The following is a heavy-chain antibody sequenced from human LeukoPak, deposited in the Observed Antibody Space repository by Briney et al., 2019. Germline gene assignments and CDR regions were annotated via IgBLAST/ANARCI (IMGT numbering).Heavy chain of an antibody. V-gene: IGHV3-23*01. CDR1: GFIFGTYA. D-gene: IGHD1-26*01. J-gene: IGHJ6*02. Sequence: PGKSLRLSCAVSGFIFGTYAMSWVRQAPGKGLEWVSTIRNSVTDTYYVDSVKGRFTISRDNSKNTLYLQMNSLRAEDTAIYYCAKSQHGATYGLGLEVWGQGTTVTVSS. CDR3: AKSQHGATYGLGLEV. CDR2: IRNSVTDT.